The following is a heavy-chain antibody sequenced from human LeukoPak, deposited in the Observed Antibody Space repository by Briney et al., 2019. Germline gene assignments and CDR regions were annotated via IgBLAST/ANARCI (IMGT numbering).Heavy chain of an antibody. Sequence: PSETLSLTCAVSGGSISSSNWWSWVRQPPGKGLEWIGEINHSGSTNYNPSLKSRVTISVDTSKNQFSLKLSSVTAADTAVYYCARPGRGYCSGGSCYYRHWGQGTLVTVSS. CDR1: GGSISSSNW. CDR2: INHSGST. J-gene: IGHJ4*02. CDR3: ARPGRGYCSGGSCYYRH. D-gene: IGHD2-15*01. V-gene: IGHV4-4*02.